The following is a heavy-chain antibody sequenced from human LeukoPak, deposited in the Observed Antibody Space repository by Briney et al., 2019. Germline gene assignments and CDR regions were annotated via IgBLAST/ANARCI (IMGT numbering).Heavy chain of an antibody. CDR2: LPPDELGI. J-gene: IGHJ4*02. CDR3: VGTIASRGSEY. Sequence: GGSLRLSCAASGFTFTNYWMHWVRQAPGMGLVWVSRLPPDELGIIYADSVKGRFTVSGDNAKNTVYLQMNNLRVDDTAMYYCVGTIASRGSEYWGQGALVTVSS. CDR1: GFTFTNYW. D-gene: IGHD6-6*01. V-gene: IGHV3-74*01.